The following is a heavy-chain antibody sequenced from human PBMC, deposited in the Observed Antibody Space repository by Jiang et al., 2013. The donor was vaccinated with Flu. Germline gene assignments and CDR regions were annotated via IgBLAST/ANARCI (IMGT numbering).Heavy chain of an antibody. CDR3: AREVAAAGAAFDY. V-gene: IGHV4-59*01. Sequence: VKPSETLSLTCTVSGGSISSYYWSWIRQPPGKGLEWIGYIYYSGSTNYNPSLKSRVTISVDTSKNQFSLKLSSVTAADTAVYYCAREVAAAGAAFDYWGQGTLVTVSS. CDR1: GGSISSYY. CDR2: IYYSGST. D-gene: IGHD6-13*01. J-gene: IGHJ4*02.